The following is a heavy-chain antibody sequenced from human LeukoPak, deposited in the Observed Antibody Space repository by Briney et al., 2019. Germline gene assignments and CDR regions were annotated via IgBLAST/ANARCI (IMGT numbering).Heavy chain of an antibody. J-gene: IGHJ4*02. Sequence: GGSLRLSCAASGFTFSSYARHWGRQPPGKGLEGVALISYDGSNKYYADSVKGRSTISRDNSKNTLYLQMNSLRAEDTAVYYCARGQVYSSSWYPLDYYFDYWGQGTLVTVSS. CDR2: ISYDGSNK. CDR1: GFTFSSYA. CDR3: ARGQVYSSSWYPLDYYFDY. V-gene: IGHV3-30-3*01. D-gene: IGHD6-13*01.